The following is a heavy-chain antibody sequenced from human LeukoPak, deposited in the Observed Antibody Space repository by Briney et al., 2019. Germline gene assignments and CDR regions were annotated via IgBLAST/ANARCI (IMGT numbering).Heavy chain of an antibody. CDR3: ARDPGYGAYYGMDV. V-gene: IGHV3-21*01. D-gene: IGHD4-17*01. Sequence: GGSLTLSCAASGFTISSYSMNWIRQPPGKGLEWVSSISSSSSYIYYADSVKGRFTISTDNAKNSLYLQMNSLRAEDTAVYYCARDPGYGAYYGMDVWGQGTTVTVSS. CDR2: ISSSSSYI. CDR1: GFTISSYS. J-gene: IGHJ6*01.